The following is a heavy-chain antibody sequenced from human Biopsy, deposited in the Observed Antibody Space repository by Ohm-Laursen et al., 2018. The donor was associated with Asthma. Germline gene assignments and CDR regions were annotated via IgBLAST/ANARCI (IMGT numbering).Heavy chain of an antibody. Sequence: SLSLSCTAPDSAIRRDHLVWVRQTPGRGLEWVSVIYSGGTSHTADSVRGRFTISRDYSKNTLYLQMHSLRVEDTAVYYCARGDSSNWSHYYFDYWGQGPLVTASS. D-gene: IGHD3-22*01. CDR2: IYSGGTS. V-gene: IGHV3-53*01. CDR1: DSAIRRDH. J-gene: IGHJ4*02. CDR3: ARGDSSNWSHYYFDY.